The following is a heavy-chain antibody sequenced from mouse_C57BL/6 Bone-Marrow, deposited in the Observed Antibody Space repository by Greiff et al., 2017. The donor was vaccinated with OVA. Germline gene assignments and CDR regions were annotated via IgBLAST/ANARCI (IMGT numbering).Heavy chain of an antibody. CDR3: ARYGSSYRYFDV. CDR2: INPSNGGT. D-gene: IGHD1-1*01. CDR1: GYTFTSYW. V-gene: IGHV1-53*01. Sequence: QVQLQQSGTELVKPGASVKLSCKASGYTFTSYWMHWVKQRPGQGLEWIGNINPSNGGTNYNEKFKSKATLTVDKSSSTAYMQLSSLTSEDSAVYYCARYGSSYRYFDVWGTGTTVTVSS. J-gene: IGHJ1*03.